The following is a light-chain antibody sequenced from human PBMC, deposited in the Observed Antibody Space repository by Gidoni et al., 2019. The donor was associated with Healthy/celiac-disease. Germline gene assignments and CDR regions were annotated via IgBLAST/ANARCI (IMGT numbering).Light chain of an antibody. CDR2: SNN. CDR3: AAWDDSLNGHWV. V-gene: IGLV1-44*01. J-gene: IGLJ3*02. Sequence: QSVLTQPPSASGTPGQRVTISCSGSSSNIGSNTVNWYQQLPGTAPKLLIYSNNQRPSWVPDRFSGSKSGTSASLAISGLQSEDEADHYCAAWDDSLNGHWVFGGGTKLTVL. CDR1: SSNIGSNT.